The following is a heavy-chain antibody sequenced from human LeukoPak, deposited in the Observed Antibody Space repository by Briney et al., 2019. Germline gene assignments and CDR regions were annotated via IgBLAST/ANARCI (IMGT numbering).Heavy chain of an antibody. CDR3: ASTRLIDAFDI. Sequence: GGSLRLSCAASGFTSSSYWMHWVRQAPGKGLVWVSRINTYGSSTSYADSVKGRFTISRDNAKNTLYLQMNSLRDADTAVYYCASTRLIDAFDIWGQGTMVTVSS. J-gene: IGHJ3*02. V-gene: IGHV3-74*01. CDR1: GFTSSSYW. CDR2: INTYGSST. D-gene: IGHD2-15*01.